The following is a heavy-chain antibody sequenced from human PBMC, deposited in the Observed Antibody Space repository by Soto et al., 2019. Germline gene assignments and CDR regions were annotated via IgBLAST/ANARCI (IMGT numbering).Heavy chain of an antibody. CDR3: ATGQTYDFWSGLDY. J-gene: IGHJ4*02. CDR1: GYTLTELS. Sequence: ASVKVSCKVSGYTLTELSIHWVLQAPGKGLEWMGGFDPEDGETIYAQKFQGRVTMTEDTSTDTAYMELSSLRSEDTAVYYCATGQTYDFWSGLDYWGQGTLVSVSS. D-gene: IGHD3-3*01. CDR2: FDPEDGET. V-gene: IGHV1-24*01.